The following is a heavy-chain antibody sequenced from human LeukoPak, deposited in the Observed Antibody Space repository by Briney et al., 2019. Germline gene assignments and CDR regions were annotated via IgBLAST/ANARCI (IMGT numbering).Heavy chain of an antibody. V-gene: IGHV3-30*03. CDR3: ARDYDFWSGTYYFDY. CDR1: GFTLSSYN. CDR2: ISYDGSNK. D-gene: IGHD3-3*01. J-gene: IGHJ4*02. Sequence: GGSLRLSCVASGFTLSSYNMKWVRQAPGKGLEWVAVISYDGSNKYYADSVKGRFTISRDNSKNTLYLQMNSLRAEDTAVYYCARDYDFWSGTYYFDYWGQGTLVTVSS.